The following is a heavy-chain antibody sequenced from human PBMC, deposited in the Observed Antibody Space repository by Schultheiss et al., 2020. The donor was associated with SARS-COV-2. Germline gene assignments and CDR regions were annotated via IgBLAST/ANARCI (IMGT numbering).Heavy chain of an antibody. CDR1: GFTFRSYVMN. V-gene: IGHV4-39*01. D-gene: IGHD2-15*01. CDR2: IYYSGST. J-gene: IGHJ4*02. CDR3: ARLNVVVVAATI. Sequence: GSLRLSCSASGFTFRSYVMNWVRQAPGKGLEWIGSIYYSGSTYYNPSLKSRVTISVDTSKNQFSLKLSSVTAADTAVYYCARLNVVVVAATIWGQGTLVTVSS.